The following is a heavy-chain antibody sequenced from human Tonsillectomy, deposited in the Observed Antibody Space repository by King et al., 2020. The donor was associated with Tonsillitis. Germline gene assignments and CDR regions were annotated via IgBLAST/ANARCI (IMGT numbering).Heavy chain of an antibody. V-gene: IGHV3-30*04. CDR1: GFTFSSYA. Sequence: VQLVESGGGVVQPGRSLRLSCAASGFTFSSYAMHWVRQAPGRGLEGVAFISFDGSNKYNADSVKGRFTIPRDNSKNTLHLQMNSLRAEDTAVYFCARRDGALDYYYYGMDVWGQGTTVTVSS. J-gene: IGHJ6*02. D-gene: IGHD4-17*01. CDR2: ISFDGSNK. CDR3: ARRDGALDYYYYGMDV.